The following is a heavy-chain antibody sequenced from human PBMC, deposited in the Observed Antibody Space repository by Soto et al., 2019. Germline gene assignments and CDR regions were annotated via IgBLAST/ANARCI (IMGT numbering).Heavy chain of an antibody. CDR3: ARDPLIAARAGCFDY. Sequence: QVQLVESGGGVVQPGRSLRLSCAASGFTFSSYAMHWVRQAPGKGLEWVAVISYDGSNKYYADSVKGRFTISRDNSKNTLYLQMNSLRAEDTAVYYCARDPLIAARAGCFDYWGQGNLVTVSS. D-gene: IGHD6-6*01. V-gene: IGHV3-30-3*01. J-gene: IGHJ4*02. CDR2: ISYDGSNK. CDR1: GFTFSSYA.